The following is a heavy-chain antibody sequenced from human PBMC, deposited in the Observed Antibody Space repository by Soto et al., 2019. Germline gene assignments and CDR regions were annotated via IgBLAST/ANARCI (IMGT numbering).Heavy chain of an antibody. J-gene: IGHJ4*02. D-gene: IGHD6-13*01. Sequence: QVQLVQSGAEVKKPGASVKVSCKASGYTFTSYGLTWVRQAPGQGLEWMGWTSTSNGNTNYAQKLQGRVTLTTDTSTTKAYMELRSLRSDDTAVYYCARGGRTAAADYWGQGTLVTVSS. CDR1: GYTFTSYG. V-gene: IGHV1-18*01. CDR2: TSTSNGNT. CDR3: ARGGRTAAADY.